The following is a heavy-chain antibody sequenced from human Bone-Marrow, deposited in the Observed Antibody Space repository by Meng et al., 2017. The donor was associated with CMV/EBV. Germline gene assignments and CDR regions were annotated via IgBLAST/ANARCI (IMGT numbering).Heavy chain of an antibody. CDR3: TSQSVFWIEYGYYYYGIDV. D-gene: IGHD3-3*01. CDR1: GFTFSNAW. J-gene: IGHJ6*02. Sequence: GESLKISCAASGFTFSNAWMSWVRQAPGKGLEWVGRIKSKTDGGTTDYAAPVKGRFTISRDDSKNTPYLQMNSLKTEDTAVYYRTSQSVFWIEYGYYYYGIDVWVQGTTVTVSS. CDR2: IKSKTDGGTT. V-gene: IGHV3-15*01.